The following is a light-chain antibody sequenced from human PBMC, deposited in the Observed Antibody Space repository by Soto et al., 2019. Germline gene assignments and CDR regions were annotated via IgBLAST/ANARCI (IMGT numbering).Light chain of an antibody. CDR2: AAS. CDR3: QKYNSAHLP. J-gene: IGKJ4*01. V-gene: IGKV1-27*01. CDR1: QGIGVY. Sequence: DIQMTQSPSSLSASLGDRVTITCRASQGIGVYLAWFQQKPGKVPKLLIYAASTLQSGVPSRFSGSGSGTDFTLTISSLQPEDFATYYCQKYNSAHLPFGGGTKVEIK.